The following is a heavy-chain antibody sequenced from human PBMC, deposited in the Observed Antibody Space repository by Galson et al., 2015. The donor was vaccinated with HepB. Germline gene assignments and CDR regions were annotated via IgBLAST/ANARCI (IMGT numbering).Heavy chain of an antibody. CDR2: INTYSRDT. J-gene: IGHJ5*02. Sequence: SVKVSCKASGYTFSSYSITWVRQAPGQGLEWMGWINTYSRDTEYAQKFQGRVTMTADTSTSTAYMELRSLRSDDTAVYFCARGALALRVGGTQNNWFDPSVHGTLATVSS. D-gene: IGHD2-15*01. V-gene: IGHV1-18*01. CDR1: GYTFSSYS. CDR3: ARGALALRVGGTQNNWFDP.